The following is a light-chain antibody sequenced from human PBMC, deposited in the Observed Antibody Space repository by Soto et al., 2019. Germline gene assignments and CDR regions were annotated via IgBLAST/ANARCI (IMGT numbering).Light chain of an antibody. CDR2: AAS. CDR1: QTINSY. J-gene: IGKJ3*01. Sequence: DIQMTQSPSSLSASVGDRVTITCRASQTINSYLTWYQQKPGKAPKLLIYAASSLQSGVPSRFSGSGHGTYLTLTITSLQPEDFANYYCQQRYSAPLTFGPGTRVDLK. V-gene: IGKV1-39*01. CDR3: QQRYSAPLT.